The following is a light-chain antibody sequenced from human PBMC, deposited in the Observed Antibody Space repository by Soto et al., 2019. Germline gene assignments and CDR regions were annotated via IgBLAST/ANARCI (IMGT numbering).Light chain of an antibody. V-gene: IGKV3-20*01. J-gene: IGKJ1*01. CDR2: GAS. Sequence: EIVLTQSPGTLSLSPGERATLSCRASQSVSSSYLAWYQQKPGQAPRLLIYGASSRATGITDRFSGSGSGTDFTLTISRLEPEDFAVYYCQQYGSSPEAWTFGQGTKVEIK. CDR3: QQYGSSPEAWT. CDR1: QSVSSSY.